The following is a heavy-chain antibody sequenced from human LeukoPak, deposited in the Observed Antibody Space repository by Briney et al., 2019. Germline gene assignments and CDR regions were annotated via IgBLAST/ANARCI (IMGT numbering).Heavy chain of an antibody. CDR3: ARADDYYDSSGYYYGVGAFDI. Sequence: GGSLRLSCAASGFTFDDYGMSWVRQAPGKGLEWVSGINWNGGSTGYADSVKGRFTISRDNAKNSLYLQMNSLRAEDTAVYYCARADDYYDSSGYYYGVGAFDIWGQGTMVTVSS. D-gene: IGHD3-22*01. CDR1: GFTFDDYG. CDR2: INWNGGST. J-gene: IGHJ3*02. V-gene: IGHV3-20*04.